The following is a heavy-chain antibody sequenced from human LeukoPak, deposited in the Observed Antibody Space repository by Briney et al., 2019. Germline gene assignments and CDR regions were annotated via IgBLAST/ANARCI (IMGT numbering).Heavy chain of an antibody. J-gene: IGHJ2*01. Sequence: SETLSLTCTVSGGSVNNHHWRWLPQSAEKGVEWIGRIDTSGHPRSHPSLKSRLRMSVDTSKNQFSLKLISVTAADTAVYYCARSYYHSGGPAEWYFDVWGRGTPITVSS. CDR2: IDTSGHP. CDR3: ARSYYHSGGPAEWYFDV. CDR1: GGSVNNHH. V-gene: IGHV4-4*07. D-gene: IGHD3-22*01.